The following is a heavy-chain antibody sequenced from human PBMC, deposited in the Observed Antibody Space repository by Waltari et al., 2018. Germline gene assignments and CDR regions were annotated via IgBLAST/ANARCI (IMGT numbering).Heavy chain of an antibody. CDR3: ARALATVHLRDAFDI. Sequence: QVQLQESGPGLVKPSQTLSLTCTVSGGSISSGDYYWSWIRQPPGKGLEWIGYIYYRESTYYNPSLKSRITISVDTSKNQFSLKLSYVAAADTAGYYFARALATVHLRDAFDIWGQGTMVTVSS. V-gene: IGHV4-30-4*08. D-gene: IGHD5-12*01. J-gene: IGHJ3*02. CDR2: IYYREST. CDR1: GGSISSGDYY.